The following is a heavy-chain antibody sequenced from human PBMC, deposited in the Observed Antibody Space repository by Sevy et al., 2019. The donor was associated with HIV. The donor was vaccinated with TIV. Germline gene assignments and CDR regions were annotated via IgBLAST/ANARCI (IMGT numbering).Heavy chain of an antibody. J-gene: IGHJ5*02. D-gene: IGHD3-10*01. CDR3: AHTDYYDSGRAFDP. CDR1: GFSLKSRGVG. CDR2: IYWNDNK. V-gene: IGHV2-5*01. Sequence: SGPTLVKSTQTLSLTCSFSGFSLKSRGVGVGWIRRPPGKALEWLALIYWNDNKYYSPSLNSRLTITKDSSKNQVVLTMTNMDLVDTATYYCAHTDYYDSGRAFDPWGQGTLVTVSS.